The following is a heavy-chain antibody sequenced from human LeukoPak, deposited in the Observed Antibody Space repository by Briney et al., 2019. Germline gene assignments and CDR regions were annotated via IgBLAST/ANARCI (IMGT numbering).Heavy chain of an antibody. V-gene: IGHV3-15*01. J-gene: IGHJ4*02. CDR2: IKSKGNGGTI. Sequence: KAGGSLRLSCAASGFPFPNDWVNRVRQAPGKGLERVGHIKSKGNGGTIDYAAPVNGRFTISGDDSKNTVYLQMNSLEIEDTAVYFCTTDPGRGVRGYWGQGTLVTVSS. CDR1: GFPFPNDW. D-gene: IGHD3-10*01. CDR3: TTDPGRGVRGY.